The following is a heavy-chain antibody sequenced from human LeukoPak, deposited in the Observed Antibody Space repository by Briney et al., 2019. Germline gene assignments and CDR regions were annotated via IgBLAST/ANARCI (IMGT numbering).Heavy chain of an antibody. Sequence: ASMTVSCKSSGFTFTDHYIHWVRQGPGQGLEWMGYIGPHSTFTSSPQEFQGRVTMTRDASMSTAYMELTRLTSDDTAVYYCVREGEGPLSKDFDYWGQGTLVTVSS. CDR3: VREGEGPLSKDFDY. J-gene: IGHJ4*02. CDR2: IGPHSTFT. V-gene: IGHV1-2*02. D-gene: IGHD2/OR15-2a*01. CDR1: GFTFTDHY.